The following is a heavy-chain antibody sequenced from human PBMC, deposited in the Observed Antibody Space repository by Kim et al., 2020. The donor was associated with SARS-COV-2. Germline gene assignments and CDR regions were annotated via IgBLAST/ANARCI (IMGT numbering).Heavy chain of an antibody. D-gene: IGHD4-17*01. CDR1: GFTFDDYA. CDR2: ISWNSGSI. V-gene: IGHV3-9*01. CDR3: ARGGMTTVVTPKY. Sequence: GGSLRLSCAASGFTFDDYAMHWVRQAPGKGLEWVSGISWNSGSIGYADSVKGRFTISRDNAKNSLYLQMNSLRAEDTALYYCARGGMTTVVTPKYWGQGTLVTVSS. J-gene: IGHJ4*02.